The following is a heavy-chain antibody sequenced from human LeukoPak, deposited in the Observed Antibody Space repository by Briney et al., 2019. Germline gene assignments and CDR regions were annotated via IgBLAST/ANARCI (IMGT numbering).Heavy chain of an antibody. Sequence: PGGSLRLSCAASGFTVSSNYMSWVRQAPGKGLEWVSVIYSGGSTYYADSVKGRFTISRDNSKNTLYLQMNSLRAEDTAVYYCASPYYYDSSGPNAFDIWGQGTMVTVYS. CDR2: IYSGGST. CDR1: GFTVSSNY. D-gene: IGHD3-22*01. CDR3: ASPYYYDSSGPNAFDI. V-gene: IGHV3-66*02. J-gene: IGHJ3*02.